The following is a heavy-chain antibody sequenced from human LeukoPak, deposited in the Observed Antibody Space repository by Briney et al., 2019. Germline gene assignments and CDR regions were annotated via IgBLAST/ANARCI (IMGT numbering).Heavy chain of an antibody. J-gene: IGHJ4*02. CDR3: AKVPWVTMIVGEPY. Sequence: QAGGSLRLSCAASGSTFSSYAMSWVRQAPGKGLEWVSAISGSGGSTYYADSVKGRFTISRDNSKNTLYLQMNSLRAEDTAVYYCAKVPWVTMIVGEPYWGQGTLVTVSS. V-gene: IGHV3-23*01. D-gene: IGHD3-22*01. CDR1: GSTFSSYA. CDR2: ISGSGGST.